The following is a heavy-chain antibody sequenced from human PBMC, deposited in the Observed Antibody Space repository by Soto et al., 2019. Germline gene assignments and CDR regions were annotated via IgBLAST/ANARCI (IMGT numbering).Heavy chain of an antibody. V-gene: IGHV1-3*01. CDR1: GYTFTSYA. D-gene: IGHD2-21*01. Sequence: QVQLVQSGAEVKKPGASVKVSCKASGYTFTSYAMHWVRQAPGQRLAWMGWINAGNGNTKYSQKFQGRVTNTRDTPASPANMKQSSLRSEDTAVYYGAGVEICGGECYSFDYWGQGTLVTVS. CDR2: INAGNGNT. J-gene: IGHJ4*02. CDR3: AGVEICGGECYSFDY.